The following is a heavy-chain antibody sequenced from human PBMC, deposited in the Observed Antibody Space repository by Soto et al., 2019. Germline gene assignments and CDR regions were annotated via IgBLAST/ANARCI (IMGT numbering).Heavy chain of an antibody. CDR3: ARLRIATNNYKWFDP. CDR2: IYYTGST. V-gene: IGHV4-61*01. CDR1: GGSVNTAPYH. Sequence: PSETLSLTCTVSGGSVNTAPYHWSWIRQSPRNGLEWIGNIYYTGSTNYNPSFESRVAISLDTSNNQFSLRLVTAADTAVYYCARLRIATNNYKWFDPWGQGTLVTVSS. J-gene: IGHJ5*02. D-gene: IGHD2-21*01.